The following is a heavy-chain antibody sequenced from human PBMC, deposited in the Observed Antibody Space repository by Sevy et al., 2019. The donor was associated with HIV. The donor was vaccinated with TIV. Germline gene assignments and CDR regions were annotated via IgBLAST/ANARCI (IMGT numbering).Heavy chain of an antibody. CDR1: GYTLTELS. Sequence: ASVKVSCKVSGYTLTELSMHWVRQAPGKGLEWMGGFDPEDGETIYAQKFQGRVTMTEDTSTDTAYMELSSLRSEDTAVYYCATRSWRRGSFDYWGQGTLVTVSS. J-gene: IGHJ4*02. V-gene: IGHV1-24*01. CDR3: ATRSWRRGSFDY. D-gene: IGHD3-16*02. CDR2: FDPEDGET.